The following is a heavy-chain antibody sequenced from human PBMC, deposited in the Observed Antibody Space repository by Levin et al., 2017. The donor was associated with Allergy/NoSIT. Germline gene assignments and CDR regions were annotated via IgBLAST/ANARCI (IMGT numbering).Heavy chain of an antibody. CDR3: ARAQADIFATYPFDY. Sequence: SCAASGFTFRNYAMHWVRQAPGKGLEWVAVISYDGSNKYYADFVKGRFTISRDNSKNTLYLQIISLSPEDTALYYCARAQADIFATYPFDYWGQGTLVTVSS. J-gene: IGHJ4*02. V-gene: IGHV3-30*04. CDR2: ISYDGSNK. D-gene: IGHD3-9*01. CDR1: GFTFRNYA.